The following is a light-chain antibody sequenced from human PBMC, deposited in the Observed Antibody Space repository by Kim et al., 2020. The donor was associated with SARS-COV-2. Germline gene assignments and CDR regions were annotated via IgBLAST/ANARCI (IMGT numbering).Light chain of an antibody. CDR3: ASWDDSLNAYV. Sequence: QSVLTQPPSASGTLGQRVTVSCSGSSSNIGSHTVNWYQQLPRTAPQLVIFSTNQRPSGVPDRFSGSKSGTSASLAIRGLQSEDEADYYCASWDDSLNAYVFGTGTKVTVL. CDR1: SSNIGSHT. J-gene: IGLJ1*01. CDR2: STN. V-gene: IGLV1-44*01.